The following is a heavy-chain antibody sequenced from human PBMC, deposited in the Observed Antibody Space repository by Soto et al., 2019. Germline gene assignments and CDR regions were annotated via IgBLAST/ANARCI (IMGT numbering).Heavy chain of an antibody. CDR1: GGTFSSYA. CDR3: ARHVPAAGYYYGLDV. D-gene: IGHD2-2*01. V-gene: IGHV1-69*12. Sequence: QVQLVQSGAEVKKPGSSVKVSCQASGGTFSSYAISWVRQAPGQGLAWMGGIIPIFGTANYAQKFQGRVTITADECTSTAYMELRSLRSEDTAVYYCARHVPAAGYYYGLDVWGQGTTVTVSS. CDR2: IIPIFGTA. J-gene: IGHJ6*02.